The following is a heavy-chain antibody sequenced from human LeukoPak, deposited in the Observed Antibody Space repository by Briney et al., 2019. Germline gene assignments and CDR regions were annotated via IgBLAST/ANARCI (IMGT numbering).Heavy chain of an antibody. V-gene: IGHV3-48*02. D-gene: IGHD2-15*01. Sequence: GGSLRLSCVASGFTFSNYAVNWVRQAPGKGLEWVSYISSSSSTIYYADSVKGRFTISRDNAKNSLYLQMNSLRDEDTSVYYCARVRGGGSCFDYWGQGTLVTVSS. CDR3: ARVRGGGSCFDY. CDR1: GFTFSNYA. CDR2: ISSSSSTI. J-gene: IGHJ4*02.